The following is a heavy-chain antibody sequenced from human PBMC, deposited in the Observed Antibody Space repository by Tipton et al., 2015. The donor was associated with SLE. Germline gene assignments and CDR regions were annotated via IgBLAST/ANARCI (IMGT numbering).Heavy chain of an antibody. J-gene: IGHJ4*02. V-gene: IGHV3-7*01. CDR3: ARDYGDYGVGFDY. D-gene: IGHD4-17*01. CDR1: GFTFSSHP. CDR2: IKQDGGEK. Sequence: SLRLSCAASGFTFSSHPMSWVRQAPGKGLEWVANIKQDGGEKYYVDSVKGRFTISRDNAENSLYLQMNSLRDDDTAIYYCARDYGDYGVGFDYWGQGILVTVSS.